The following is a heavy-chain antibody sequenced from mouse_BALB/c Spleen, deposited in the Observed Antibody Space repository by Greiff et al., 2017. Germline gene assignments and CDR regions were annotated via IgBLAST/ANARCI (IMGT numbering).Heavy chain of an antibody. CDR2: IWGDGST. CDR3: ARGDDYDGFAY. J-gene: IGHJ3*01. D-gene: IGHD2-4*01. Sequence: QVQLKESGPGLVAPSQSLSITCTVSGFSLTGYGVNWVRQPPGKGLEWLGMIWGDGSTDYNSALKSRLSISKDNSKSQVFLKMNSLQTDDTARYYCARGDDYDGFAYWGQGTLVTVSA. CDR1: GFSLTGYG. V-gene: IGHV2-6-7*01.